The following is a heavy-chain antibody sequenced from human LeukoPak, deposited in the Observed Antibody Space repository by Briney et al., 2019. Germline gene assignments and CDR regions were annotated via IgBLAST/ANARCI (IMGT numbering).Heavy chain of an antibody. J-gene: IGHJ6*04. Sequence: GGSLRLSCAATGFTFNHYGMHWVRQAPGKGLEWVAVIWSDGTNKYYAGSVKGRFTISRADSKNTLYLQMNNLRAEDTAKYYCATDTDNFSSASYVSVWGKGTTVTVSS. CDR2: IWSDGTNK. CDR3: ATDTDNFSSASYVSV. D-gene: IGHD3-10*01. V-gene: IGHV3-33*01. CDR1: GFTFNHYG.